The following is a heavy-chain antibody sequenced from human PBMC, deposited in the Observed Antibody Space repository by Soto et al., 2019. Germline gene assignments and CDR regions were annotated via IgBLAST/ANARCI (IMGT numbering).Heavy chain of an antibody. J-gene: IGHJ6*02. V-gene: IGHV3-9*01. CDR3: VKDVGYTGYEFGYNGMDV. Sequence: GGSLRLSCAASGFTFEDYALHWVRQVPGKGLEWVSGIAWNSGNIDYADFVKGRFTISRDNAKNSLQLQMNSLRAEDTALYYCVKDVGYTGYEFGYNGMDVWGQGTTVTVSS. CDR2: IAWNSGNI. CDR1: GFTFEDYA. D-gene: IGHD5-12*01.